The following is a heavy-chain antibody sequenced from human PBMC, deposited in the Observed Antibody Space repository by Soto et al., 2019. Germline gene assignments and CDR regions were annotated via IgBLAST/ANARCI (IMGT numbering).Heavy chain of an antibody. CDR1: GGSFSSHA. Sequence: VQLVQSGAEVKKPGSSVKVSCKPSGGSFSSHAVSWVRQAPGQGLEWVGGIVPIFGTKNYAEKFQGRVTITADKSTSTVYMDLSSLKSEDTAVYFCARDRRDQTIFGMVGYFDLWGRGTLVSVSS. J-gene: IGHJ2*01. V-gene: IGHV1-69*06. D-gene: IGHD3-3*01. CDR2: IVPIFGTK. CDR3: ARDRRDQTIFGMVGYFDL.